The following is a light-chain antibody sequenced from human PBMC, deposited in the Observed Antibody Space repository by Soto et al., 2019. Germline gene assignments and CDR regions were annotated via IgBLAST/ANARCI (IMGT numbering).Light chain of an antibody. V-gene: IGLV2-14*01. J-gene: IGLJ3*02. CDR1: MRDVGAYNL. CDR3: GASTAGSTLV. CDR2: EVR. Sequence: QSVLTQPASVSGSAGQSITISCSGTMRDVGAYNLVSWYQQHPGTAPKLIIYEVRNRPSGISSRFSGSRSGNTASLTISGPQSGAGGDYYCGASTAGSTLVFGGGTKVAAL.